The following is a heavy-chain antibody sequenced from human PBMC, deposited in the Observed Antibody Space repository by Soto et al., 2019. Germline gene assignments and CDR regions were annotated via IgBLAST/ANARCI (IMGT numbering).Heavy chain of an antibody. CDR2: INHSGST. J-gene: IGHJ6*03. CDR1: GGSFSGYY. CDR3: ARRGSVVPAAPRYYYYYMDV. V-gene: IGHV4-34*01. Sequence: SETLSLTCAVYGGSFSGYYWSWIRQPPGKGLEWIGEINHSGSTNYNPSLKSRVTISVDTSKNQFSLKLSSVTAADTAVYYCARRGSVVPAAPRYYYYYMDVWGKGTPVTAP. D-gene: IGHD2-2*01.